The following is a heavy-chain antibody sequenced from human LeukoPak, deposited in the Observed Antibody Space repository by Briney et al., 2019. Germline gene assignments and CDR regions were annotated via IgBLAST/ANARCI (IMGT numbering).Heavy chain of an antibody. J-gene: IGHJ3*02. CDR1: GYAFSTYG. D-gene: IGHD6-13*01. CDR3: AREKTRLAAGDAFDI. CDR2: ISTYNGNT. V-gene: IGHV1-18*01. Sequence: ASVKVSCKPSGYAFSTYGISWVRQAPGQGLEWMGWISTYNGNTYYALKLQGRVTMTTDTSTSTAYMELRSLRSDDTAVYYCAREKTRLAAGDAFDIWGQGTMVTVSS.